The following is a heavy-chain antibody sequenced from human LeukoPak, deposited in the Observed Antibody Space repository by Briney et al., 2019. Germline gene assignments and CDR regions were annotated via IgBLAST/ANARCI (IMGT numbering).Heavy chain of an antibody. J-gene: IGHJ6*03. D-gene: IGHD3-3*01. CDR3: ARGPLKLRFSYMDV. CDR1: GFTFSSYA. Sequence: PGGSLRLSCAASGFTFSSYAMHWVRQAPGKGLEWVAVISYDGSNKYYADSVKGRFTISRDNSKNTLYLQMNSLRAEDTAVYYCARGPLKLRFSYMDVWGKGTTVTVSS. V-gene: IGHV3-30-3*01. CDR2: ISYDGSNK.